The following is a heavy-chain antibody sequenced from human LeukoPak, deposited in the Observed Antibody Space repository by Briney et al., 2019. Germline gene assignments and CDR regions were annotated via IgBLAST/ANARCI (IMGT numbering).Heavy chain of an antibody. J-gene: IGHJ4*02. Sequence: PSETLSLTCTVSGGSISSSSCYWGWIRQPPGKGLEWIGSIYYSGSTYYNPSLKSRVTISVDTSKNQFSLKLSSVTAADTAVYYCARGWELLNFDYWGQGTLVTVSS. CDR3: ARGWELLNFDY. V-gene: IGHV4-39*07. CDR2: IYYSGST. D-gene: IGHD1-26*01. CDR1: GGSISSSSCY.